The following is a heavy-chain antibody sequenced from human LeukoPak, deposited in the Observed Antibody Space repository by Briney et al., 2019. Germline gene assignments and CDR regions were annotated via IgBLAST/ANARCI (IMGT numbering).Heavy chain of an antibody. J-gene: IGHJ4*02. Sequence: ASVKVSCKASGYTFTGYYMHWVRQAPGQGLEWMGWINPNSGGTNYAQKFQGRVTMTRDTSISTAYMELSRLRSDDTAVYYCARGGLLWFGEGGYYFDYWGQGTLVTVSS. CDR3: ARGGLLWFGEGGYYFDY. CDR1: GYTFTGYY. CDR2: INPNSGGT. V-gene: IGHV1-2*02. D-gene: IGHD3-10*01.